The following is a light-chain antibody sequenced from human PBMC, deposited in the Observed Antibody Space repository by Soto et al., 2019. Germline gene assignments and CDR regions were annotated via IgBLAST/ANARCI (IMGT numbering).Light chain of an antibody. Sequence: EIVLRSSPATLHLSPEERATLSCRASQSVSSSYLAWYQQNPGQAPRFLIYGASNRATGIPDRFSGSGSGTDFTLTISRLEPEDFAVYYCQQYGSSPRTFGQGTKVDIK. V-gene: IGKV3-20*01. CDR1: QSVSSSY. J-gene: IGKJ1*01. CDR3: QQYGSSPRT. CDR2: GAS.